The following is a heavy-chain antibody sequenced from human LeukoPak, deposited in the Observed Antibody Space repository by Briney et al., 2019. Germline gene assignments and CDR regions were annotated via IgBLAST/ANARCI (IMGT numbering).Heavy chain of an antibody. CDR1: GYTFTKYY. Sequence: ASVKVSCKASGYTFTKYYMHWVRQAPAQALEWMGVINPSGGSTNYAQKFQGRVTMTRGTSTSTVYMELSSLRSEDTAVYFWGRDVGESVSWLLRWGQGTLVTVSS. CDR3: GRDVGESVSWLLR. J-gene: IGHJ4*02. CDR2: INPSGGST. V-gene: IGHV1-46*01. D-gene: IGHD2-21*02.